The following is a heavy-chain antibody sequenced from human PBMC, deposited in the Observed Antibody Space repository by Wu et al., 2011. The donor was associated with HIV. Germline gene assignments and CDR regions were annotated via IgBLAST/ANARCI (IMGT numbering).Heavy chain of an antibody. D-gene: IGHD3-22*01. CDR2: IIPIFGTA. Sequence: QVQLVQSGAEVKKPGSSVKVSCKASGGTLSSYAISWVRQAPGQGLEWMGGIIPIFGTANYAQKFQGRVTITTDESTSTVYMELSSLRSEDTAVYYCARGIPYYYDSSVIRRPLLLDYWGQGTLVTVSS. CDR1: GGTLSSYA. J-gene: IGHJ4*02. V-gene: IGHV1-69*05. CDR3: ARGIPYYYDSSVIRRPLLLDY.